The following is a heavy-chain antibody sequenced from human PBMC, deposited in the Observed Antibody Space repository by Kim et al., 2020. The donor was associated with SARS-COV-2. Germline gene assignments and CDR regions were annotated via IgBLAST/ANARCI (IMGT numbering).Heavy chain of an antibody. V-gene: IGHV4-31*03. CDR2: IGYSGSP. D-gene: IGHD4-4*01. CDR3: ARHDYRGHSGGTKSYGMDV. Sequence: SETLSLTCTVSGGSITSGGNYWTWIRQHPGKGLEWIGYIGYSGSPYYNPSLRGRVTISIDTSKNHFFLKLDSMTAADAAVYYCARHDYRGHSGGTKSYGMDVWGQGTMVTLSS. J-gene: IGHJ6*02. CDR1: GGSITSGGNY.